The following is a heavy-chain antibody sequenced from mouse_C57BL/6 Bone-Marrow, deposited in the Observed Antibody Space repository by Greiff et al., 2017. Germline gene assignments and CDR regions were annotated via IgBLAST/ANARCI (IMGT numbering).Heavy chain of an antibody. J-gene: IGHJ2*01. CDR2: IDPSDSYT. V-gene: IGHV1-69*01. CDR1: GYTFTSYW. CDR3: ARDYGSSYLYFDY. D-gene: IGHD1-1*01. Sequence: QVQLQQPGAELVMPGASVKLSCKASGYTFTSYWMHWVKQRPGQGLEWIGEIDPSDSYTNYNQKFKGKSTLTVDKSSSTAYMQLSSLTSEDSAVYYCARDYGSSYLYFDYWGQGTTLTVSS.